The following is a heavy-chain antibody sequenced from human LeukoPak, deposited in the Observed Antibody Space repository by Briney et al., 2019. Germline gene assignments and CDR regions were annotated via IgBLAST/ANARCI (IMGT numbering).Heavy chain of an antibody. CDR3: ARENYYYYYMDV. CDR2: IRYDGSNK. V-gene: IGHV3-30*02. Sequence: QPGGSLRLSCAASGFTFSSYGMHWVRQAPGKGLEWVAFIRYDGSNKYYADSVKGRFTISRDNSKNTLYLQMNSLRAVDTAVYYCARENYYYYYMDVWGKGTTVTVSS. CDR1: GFTFSSYG. J-gene: IGHJ6*03.